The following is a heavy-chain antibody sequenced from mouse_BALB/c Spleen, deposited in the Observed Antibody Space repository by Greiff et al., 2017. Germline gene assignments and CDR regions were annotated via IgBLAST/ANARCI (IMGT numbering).Heavy chain of an antibody. J-gene: IGHJ2*01. V-gene: IGHV14-1*02. CDR1: GFNIKDYY. Sequence: VHVKQSGAELVRPGALVKLSCKASGFNIKDYYMHWVKQRPEQGLEWIGWIDPENGNTIYDPKFQGKASITADTSSNTAYLQLSSLTSEDTAVYYCARGYGSSSPLDYWGQGTTLTVSS. CDR3: ARGYGSSSPLDY. CDR2: IDPENGNT. D-gene: IGHD1-1*01.